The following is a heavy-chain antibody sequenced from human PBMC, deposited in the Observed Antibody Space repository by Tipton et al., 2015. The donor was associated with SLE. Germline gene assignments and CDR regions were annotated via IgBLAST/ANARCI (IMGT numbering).Heavy chain of an antibody. CDR1: GGTFSSYV. Sequence: QVQLVQSGPEVKKPGSSVKVSCKASGGTFSSYVISWVRQAPGQGLEWMGGIIPIFGTTNSAQKFQGRVTITADESTSTAYMELSSLRSEDTAVYYCATWAAVGTHYYYYFMDVWGQGTTVTVSS. D-gene: IGHD6-13*01. CDR3: ATWAAVGTHYYYYFMDV. V-gene: IGHV1-69*01. J-gene: IGHJ6*02. CDR2: IIPIFGTT.